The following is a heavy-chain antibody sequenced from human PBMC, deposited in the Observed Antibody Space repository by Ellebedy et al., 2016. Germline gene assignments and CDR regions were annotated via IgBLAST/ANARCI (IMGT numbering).Heavy chain of an antibody. CDR2: ISGSGGST. D-gene: IGHD3-10*01. CDR3: AKGAPSMVRGAKYYYYGMDV. V-gene: IGHV3-23*01. CDR1: GFTFSSYA. Sequence: GGSLRLSXAASGFTFSSYAMSWVRQAPGKGLEWVSAISGSGGSTYYADSVKGRFTISRDNSKNTLYLQMNSLRAEDTAVYYCAKGAPSMVRGAKYYYYGMDVWGQGTTVTVSS. J-gene: IGHJ6*02.